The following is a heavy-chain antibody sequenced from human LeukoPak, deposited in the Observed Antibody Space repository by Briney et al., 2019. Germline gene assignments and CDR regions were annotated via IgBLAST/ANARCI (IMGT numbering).Heavy chain of an antibody. CDR1: GFTFSSYS. V-gene: IGHV3-21*01. CDR2: ISSSSSYI. CDR3: ARDETYYYDSSGYYYPDY. D-gene: IGHD3-22*01. Sequence: GGSLRLSCAASGFTFSSYSMNWVRQAPGKGLEWVSSISSSSSYIYYADSVKGRFTIPRDNAKNSLYLQMNSLRAEDTAVYYCARDETYYYDSSGYYYPDYWGQGTLVTVSS. J-gene: IGHJ4*02.